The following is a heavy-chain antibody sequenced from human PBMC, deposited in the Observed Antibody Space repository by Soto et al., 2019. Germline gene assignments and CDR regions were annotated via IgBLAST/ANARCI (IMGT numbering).Heavy chain of an antibody. J-gene: IGHJ4*02. Sequence: QVQLQESGPGLVKPSETLSLTCTVSGGSISSYYWSWIRQPPGKGLEWIGYIYYSGSTNYNPSLKSRFTISVDTSKNQFSLKLSSVTAADTAVYYCARDSGTTGTGGMFDYWGQGTLVTVSS. CDR3: ARDSGTTGTGGMFDY. D-gene: IGHD1-1*01. CDR2: IYYSGST. CDR1: GGSISSYY. V-gene: IGHV4-59*01.